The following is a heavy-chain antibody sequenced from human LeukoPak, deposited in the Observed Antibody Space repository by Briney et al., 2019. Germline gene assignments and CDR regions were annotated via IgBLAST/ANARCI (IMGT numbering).Heavy chain of an antibody. Sequence: SETLSLTCTVSGGSISSYYWSWIRQPPGKGLEWIGYIYYSGSTNYNPSLKSRVTISVDTSKNQFSLKLSSVTAADTAVYYCARGERELLGLDYWGQGTLVTVSS. D-gene: IGHD1-26*01. CDR1: GGSISSYY. J-gene: IGHJ4*02. CDR2: IYYSGST. V-gene: IGHV4-59*12. CDR3: ARGERELLGLDY.